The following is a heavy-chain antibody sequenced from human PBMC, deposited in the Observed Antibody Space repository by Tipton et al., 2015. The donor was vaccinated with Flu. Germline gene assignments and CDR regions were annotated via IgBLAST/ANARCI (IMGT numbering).Heavy chain of an antibody. CDR1: GGSISRGSYY. J-gene: IGHJ5*02. D-gene: IGHD4-11*01. CDR3: ARRDYTNYVSDPKSWFDP. CDR2: IYTNANT. V-gene: IGHV4-61*02. Sequence: TLSLTCTVSGGSISRGSYYYNWIRQPAGKGLEWIGRIYTNANTNYKPSLKSRVTISIDRSKNQFSLNLKSVTAADMAVYYCARRDYTNYVSDPKSWFDPWGQGTLVAVSS.